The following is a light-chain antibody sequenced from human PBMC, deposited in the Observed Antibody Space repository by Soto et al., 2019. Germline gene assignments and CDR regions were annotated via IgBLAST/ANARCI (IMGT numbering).Light chain of an antibody. CDR2: KAS. CDR1: QTISSW. V-gene: IGKV1-5*03. CDR3: QQYDDLPLT. J-gene: IGKJ4*01. Sequence: DLPLTQSPSTLSGSVGDRVTITCRASQTISSWLAWYQQKPGKAPKLLIYKASTLKSGVPSRFSGSGSGTEFTPTISSLQPEDIAIYYCQQYDDLPLTFGGGSKVDIK.